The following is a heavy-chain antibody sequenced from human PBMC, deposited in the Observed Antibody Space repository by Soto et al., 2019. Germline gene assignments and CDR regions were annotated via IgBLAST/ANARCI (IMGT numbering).Heavy chain of an antibody. CDR2: IIPIFGTA. Sequence: GASVKVSCKASGGTFSSYAISWVLQSPGQGLEWMGGIIPIFGTANYAQKFQGRVTITADESTSTAYMELSSLRSEDTAVYYCATLSSTSLSRYYYAMDVWCQGTTVTRSS. CDR1: GGTFSSYA. J-gene: IGHJ6*02. D-gene: IGHD2-2*01. V-gene: IGHV1-69*13. CDR3: ATLSSTSLSRYYYAMDV.